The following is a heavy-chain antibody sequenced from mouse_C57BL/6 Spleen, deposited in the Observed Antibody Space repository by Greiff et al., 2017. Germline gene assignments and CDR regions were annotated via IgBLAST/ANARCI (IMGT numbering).Heavy chain of an antibody. Sequence: VQLQEPGPELVKPGASVKISCKASGYAFSSSWMNWVKQRPGKGLEWIGRIYPGDGDTNYNGKFKGKATLTADKSSSTAYMQLSSLTAEDSAVCCCARYELPLDYWGQGTTLTVSA. CDR1: GYAFSSSW. V-gene: IGHV1-82*01. J-gene: IGHJ2*01. CDR2: IYPGDGDT. D-gene: IGHD1-1*01. CDR3: ARYELPLDY.